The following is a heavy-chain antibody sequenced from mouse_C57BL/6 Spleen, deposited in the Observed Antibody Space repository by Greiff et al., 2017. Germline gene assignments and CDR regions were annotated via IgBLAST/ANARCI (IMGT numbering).Heavy chain of an antibody. D-gene: IGHD5-1*01. CDR1: GYAFSSYW. V-gene: IGHV1-80*01. CDR2: IYPGDGDT. Sequence: VQLQQSGAELVKPGASVKISCKASGYAFSSYWMNWVKQRPGKGLEWIGQIYPGDGDTNYNGKFKGKATLTADKSSSTAYMQLSSLTSEDAAVYFCARPLRGTSLDYWGQGTTLTVSS. CDR3: ARPLRGTSLDY. J-gene: IGHJ2*01.